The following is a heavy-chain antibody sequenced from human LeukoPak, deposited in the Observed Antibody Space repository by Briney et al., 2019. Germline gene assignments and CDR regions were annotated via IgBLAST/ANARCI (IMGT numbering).Heavy chain of an antibody. CDR3: ARDRGYCSSTSCYGTYYYYMDV. Sequence: ASVKVSCKTSGYTFTGYYMHWVRQAPGQGLEWMGWINPNSGGTNYAQKFQGRVTMTRDTSISTAYMELSRLRSDDTAVYYCARDRGYCSSTSCYGTYYYYMDVWGKGTTVTISS. V-gene: IGHV1-2*02. CDR1: GYTFTGYY. D-gene: IGHD2-2*03. J-gene: IGHJ6*03. CDR2: INPNSGGT.